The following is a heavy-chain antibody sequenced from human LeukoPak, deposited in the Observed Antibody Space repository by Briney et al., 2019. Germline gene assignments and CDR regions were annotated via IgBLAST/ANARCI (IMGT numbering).Heavy chain of an antibody. CDR3: ARDTYDSSGYVDY. J-gene: IGHJ4*02. V-gene: IGHV3-7*01. CDR1: GFTFSSYW. Sequence: GGSLRLSCAASGFTFSSYWMGWVRQAPGKGLEWVANIKQDGSEKYYVDSVKGRFTISRDNAKNSLYLQMNSLRAEDTAVYYCARDTYDSSGYVDYWGQGTLVTVSS. D-gene: IGHD3-22*01. CDR2: IKQDGSEK.